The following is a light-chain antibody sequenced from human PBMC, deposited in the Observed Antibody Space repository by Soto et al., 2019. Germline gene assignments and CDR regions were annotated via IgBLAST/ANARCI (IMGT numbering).Light chain of an antibody. J-gene: IGKJ1*01. Sequence: DLQMTQSPSTLSASVGDRVTITCRASQSISSWLAWYQQKPGKAPKLLIYKASSLPSGVPSRLSGSGSGTEFALTISSLQPDDFAAYYCQRCSTYPWTFGQGTKVEIK. CDR2: KAS. CDR3: QRCSTYPWT. CDR1: QSISSW. V-gene: IGKV1-5*03.